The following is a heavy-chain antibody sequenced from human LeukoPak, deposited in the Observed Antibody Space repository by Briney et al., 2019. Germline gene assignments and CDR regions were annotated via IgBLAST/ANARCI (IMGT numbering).Heavy chain of an antibody. D-gene: IGHD1-26*01. Sequence: GGSLRLSCAGSGFTATTNYMSWVRQAPGKGLEWVSVIYSSGSTSYADSVKGRFTISRDSSKNTLYLQMNSLRTEDTAVYYCAKGRVGANGYYYYGMDVWGQGTTVTVSS. CDR3: AKGRVGANGYYYYGMDV. CDR2: IYSSGST. CDR1: GFTATTNY. J-gene: IGHJ6*02. V-gene: IGHV3-66*03.